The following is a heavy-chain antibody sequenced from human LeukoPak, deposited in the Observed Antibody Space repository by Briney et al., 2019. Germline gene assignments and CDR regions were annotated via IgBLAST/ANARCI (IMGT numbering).Heavy chain of an antibody. CDR1: AGSIHSYS. J-gene: IGHJ4*02. V-gene: IGHV4-59*08. CDR2: IYYSGST. CDR3: ARHQWRTSSSWALDY. Sequence: SETLALTCNVSAGSIHSYSRSWIRQPPGEGLSGPADIYYSGSTNYNPSLKSRVTISVDTSKNQFSLKLSSVTAADTAVYYCARHQWRTSSSWALDYWGQGTLVTVSS. D-gene: IGHD6-13*01.